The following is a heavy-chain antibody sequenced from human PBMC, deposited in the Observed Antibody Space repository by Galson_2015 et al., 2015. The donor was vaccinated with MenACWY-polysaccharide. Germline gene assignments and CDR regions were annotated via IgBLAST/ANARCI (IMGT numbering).Heavy chain of an antibody. J-gene: IGHJ3*02. Sequence: SLRLSCATSGFTLNTFALSWVRQAPGKGLEWVSGITASGATTYYADSVKGRFTISRDNSENTLYLQMNTLGVEDTAVYYCAREGSRIVFHAFDIWGQGTMVTVSS. CDR1: GFTLNTFA. CDR3: AREGSRIVFHAFDI. CDR2: ITASGATT. V-gene: IGHV3-23*01. D-gene: IGHD2-2*01.